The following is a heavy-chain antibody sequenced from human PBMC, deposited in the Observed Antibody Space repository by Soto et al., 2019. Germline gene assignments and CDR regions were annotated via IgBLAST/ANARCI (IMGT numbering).Heavy chain of an antibody. CDR2: ITDTGRST. D-gene: IGHD3-3*01. CDR3: TTDSVAYDFAFDN. Sequence: EVQLLESGGGLVQPGGSLRLSCATSGFSFSKYGMNWVRQAPGKGLEWVSGITDTGRSTFIADSVRGRFTISRDNLKNIMNRKRNRPRVDDTALYYCTTDSVAYDFAFDNWAQVTMVTVTS. CDR1: GFSFSKYG. J-gene: IGHJ3*02. V-gene: IGHV3-23*01.